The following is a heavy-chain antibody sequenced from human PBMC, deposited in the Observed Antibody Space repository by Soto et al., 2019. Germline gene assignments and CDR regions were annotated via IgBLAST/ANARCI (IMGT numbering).Heavy chain of an antibody. CDR1: GYTFTSYD. CDR2: MNPNSGNT. J-gene: IGHJ4*02. Sequence: ASVKVSCKASGYTFTSYDINWVRQATGQGLEWMGWMNPNSGNTGYAQKFQGRVTITADESTSTAYMELSSLRSEDTAVYYCARAGSPYRSGGSCYDYWGQGTLVTVSS. CDR3: ARAGSPYRSGGSCYDY. V-gene: IGHV1-8*01. D-gene: IGHD2-15*01.